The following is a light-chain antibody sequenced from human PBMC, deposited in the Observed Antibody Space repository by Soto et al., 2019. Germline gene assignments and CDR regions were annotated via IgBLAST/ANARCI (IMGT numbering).Light chain of an antibody. Sequence: QSVLTQPPSVSGAPGQRVTISCAGSASNIGASYDVHWYQQVPGTAPKLLIYGNFNRPSGVPDRFSGSKSGNTASLTVSGLQAEDEADYYCSSHAGSNNYVFGTGTKLTVL. CDR3: SSHAGSNNYV. J-gene: IGLJ1*01. V-gene: IGLV1-40*01. CDR1: ASNIGASYD. CDR2: GNF.